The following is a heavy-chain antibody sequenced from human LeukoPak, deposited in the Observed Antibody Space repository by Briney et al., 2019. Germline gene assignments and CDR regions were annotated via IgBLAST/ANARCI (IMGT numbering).Heavy chain of an antibody. CDR2: IYYSGST. V-gene: IGHV4-59*01. Sequence: SETLSLTCTVSGGSISSYYWSWIRQPPGKGLEWIGYIYYSGSTNYNPSLKSRVTISVDTSKNQFSLKLSSVTAADTAMYYCARPSVTYDYGESTDYFDYWGRGTLVTVSS. CDR3: ARPSVTYDYGESTDYFDY. D-gene: IGHD4-17*01. CDR1: GGSISSYY. J-gene: IGHJ4*02.